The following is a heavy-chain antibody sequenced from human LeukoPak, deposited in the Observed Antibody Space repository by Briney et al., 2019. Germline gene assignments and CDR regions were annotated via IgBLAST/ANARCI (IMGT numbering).Heavy chain of an antibody. V-gene: IGHV3-74*01. J-gene: IGHJ4*02. D-gene: IGHD3-3*01. CDR2: SDRDGVVR. CDR1: SIRFADHW. Sequence: GALRLSCVGSSIRFADHWMLWVRQVPGEPPAWVARSDRDGVVREYADSVKGRFTIPRDNARNTILLEMNRLKVEDTAIYYCVASRWSGALDFWGQGSLVTVSS. CDR3: VASRWSGALDF.